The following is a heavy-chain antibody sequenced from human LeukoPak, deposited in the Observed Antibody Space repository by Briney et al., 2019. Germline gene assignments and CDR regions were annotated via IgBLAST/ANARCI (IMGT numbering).Heavy chain of an antibody. CDR1: GGTFSSYA. V-gene: IGHV1-69*04. J-gene: IGHJ3*02. D-gene: IGHD4-17*01. Sequence: SVKVSCKASGGTFSSYAISWVRQAPGQGLERMGRIIPILGIANYAQKFQGRVTITADKSTSTAYMELSSLRSEDTAVYYCARATGYDAFDIWGQGTMVTVSS. CDR2: IIPILGIA. CDR3: ARATGYDAFDI.